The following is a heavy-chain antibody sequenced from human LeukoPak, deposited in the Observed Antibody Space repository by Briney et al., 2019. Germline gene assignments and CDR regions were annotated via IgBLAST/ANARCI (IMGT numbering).Heavy chain of an antibody. D-gene: IGHD2-21*02. CDR1: GSIFTNYW. J-gene: IGHJ1*01. CDR3: ARIIRTYCGGDCYRAEYFQY. V-gene: IGHV5-51*01. CDR2: IYPGDSDT. Sequence: GASLQISCKGSGSIFTNYWIGWVRPLPGKGLEWMGIIYPGDSDTRYSPSFQGQVTISVDKSISTAYLQWSSLKASDTAIYYCARIIRTYCGGDCYRAEYFQYWGQGTLVTVSS.